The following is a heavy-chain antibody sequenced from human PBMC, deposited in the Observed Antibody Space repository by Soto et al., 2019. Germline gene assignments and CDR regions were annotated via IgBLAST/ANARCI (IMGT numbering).Heavy chain of an antibody. J-gene: IGHJ4*02. CDR2: IYHSGST. V-gene: IGHV4-30-4*01. CDR3: ATDHALAGTTVSDY. Sequence: SETLSLTCAVSGDSISNGDYYWSWIRQPPGKGLEWIGYIYHSGSTYYNPSLKSRVSISVDTSKNHFSLKLSSVTAAGTAVYYCATDHALAGTTVSDYWGQGTLVTVSS. CDR1: GDSISNGDYY. D-gene: IGHD1-7*01.